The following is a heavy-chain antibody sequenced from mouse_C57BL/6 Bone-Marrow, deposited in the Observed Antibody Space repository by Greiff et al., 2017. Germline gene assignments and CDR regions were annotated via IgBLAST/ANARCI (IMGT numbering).Heavy chain of an antibody. CDR2: IYPGSGNT. J-gene: IGHJ1*03. V-gene: IGHV1-76*01. CDR1: GYTFTDYY. Sequence: VKVEQSGAELVRPGASVKLSCKASGYTFTDYYINWVKQRPGQGLEWIGRIYPGSGNTYYNEKFKGKATLTADKSSSTAYMQLSSLTSEDAAVYYCAREGIDTVVYTDGNFDVWGTGTTVTVSS. D-gene: IGHD1-1*01. CDR3: AREGIDTVVYTDGNFDV.